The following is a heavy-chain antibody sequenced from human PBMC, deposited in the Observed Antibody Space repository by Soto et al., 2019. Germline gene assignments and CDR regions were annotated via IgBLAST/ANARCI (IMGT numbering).Heavy chain of an antibody. Sequence: ASVKVSCKASGYTFTSYGISWVRQAPGQGLEWMGWISAYNGNTNYAQKLQGRVTMTTDTSTSTAYMELRSLRSDDTAVYYCARDPGIVLVPAATALDAFDIWGQGTMVTVSS. CDR3: ARDPGIVLVPAATALDAFDI. CDR1: GYTFTSYG. CDR2: ISAYNGNT. V-gene: IGHV1-18*01. D-gene: IGHD2-2*01. J-gene: IGHJ3*02.